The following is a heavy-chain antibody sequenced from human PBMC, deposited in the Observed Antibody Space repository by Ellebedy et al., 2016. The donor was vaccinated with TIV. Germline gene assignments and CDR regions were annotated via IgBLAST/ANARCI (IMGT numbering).Heavy chain of an antibody. CDR2: INPSSGGT. D-gene: IGHD3-22*01. CDR3: ARDFSLVFFITEGAFDI. Sequence: ASVKVSCXASGYTFTGYYIYWVRQAPGQGLEWMGWINPSSGGTNYAQKFQDRVTMTRDTSISTAYMELSRLRSDDTAVYYCARDFSLVFFITEGAFDIWGQGTMVTVSS. CDR1: GYTFTGYY. V-gene: IGHV1-2*02. J-gene: IGHJ3*02.